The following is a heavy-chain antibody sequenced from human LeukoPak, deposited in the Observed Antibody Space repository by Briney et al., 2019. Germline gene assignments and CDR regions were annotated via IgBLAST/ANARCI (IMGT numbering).Heavy chain of an antibody. J-gene: IGHJ4*02. CDR1: GASFSGYY. D-gene: IGHD1-14*01. V-gene: IGHV4-34*01. CDR3: ARGRWSPASDY. CDR2: INHIGST. Sequence: SETLSLTCAVYGASFSGYYWSWIRQPPGKGLEWIGEINHIGSTNYNPSLKSRVTISVDTSKNQFSLKLNSVTAADTAVYYCARGRWSPASDYWGQGTLVTVSS.